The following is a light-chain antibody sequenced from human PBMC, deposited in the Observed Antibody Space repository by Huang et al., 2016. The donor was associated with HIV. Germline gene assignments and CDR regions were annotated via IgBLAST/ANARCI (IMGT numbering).Light chain of an antibody. CDR1: QSISSN. Sequence: EIVMTQSPATLSVSPGERATRSCRASQSISSNLAWYQQKPGQAPRLLIYGASTRATGIPARFSGSGSGTEFTLTISSLQSEDFAVYYCQQYNNWSPYSFGQGTKLEI. CDR2: GAS. J-gene: IGKJ2*03. CDR3: QQYNNWSPYS. V-gene: IGKV3-15*01.